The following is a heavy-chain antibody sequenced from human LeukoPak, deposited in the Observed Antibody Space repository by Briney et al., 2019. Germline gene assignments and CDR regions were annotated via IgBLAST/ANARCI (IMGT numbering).Heavy chain of an antibody. CDR3: ASHYGDMDY. D-gene: IGHD4-17*01. CDR2: INHSGST. J-gene: IGHJ4*02. V-gene: IGHV4-34*01. CDR1: GGSFSGYY. Sequence: SETLSLTCAVYGGSFSGYYWSWIRQPPGKGLEWIGGINHSGSTNYNPSLKSRVTISVDTSKNQFSLKLSSVTAADTAVYYCASHYGDMDYWGQGTLVTVSS.